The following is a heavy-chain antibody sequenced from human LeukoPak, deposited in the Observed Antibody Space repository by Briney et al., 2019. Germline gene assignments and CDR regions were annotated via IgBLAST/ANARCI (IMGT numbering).Heavy chain of an antibody. D-gene: IGHD6-19*01. Sequence: PGGSLRLSCAASGFTFSNAWMSWVRQAPGKGLEWVGRIKSKTDGGTTDYAAPVKGRFTISRDDSKNTLYLQMNSLKTEDTAVYYCTTVQRIAVAGTDYWGQGTLVTVSS. V-gene: IGHV3-15*01. CDR3: TTVQRIAVAGTDY. CDR2: IKSKTDGGTT. CDR1: GFTFSNAW. J-gene: IGHJ4*02.